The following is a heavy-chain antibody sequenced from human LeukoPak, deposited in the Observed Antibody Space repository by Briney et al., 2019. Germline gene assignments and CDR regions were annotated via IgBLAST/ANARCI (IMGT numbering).Heavy chain of an antibody. J-gene: IGHJ5*02. CDR2: INPNSGGT. Sequence: ASVKVSCKASGYTFTGYYMHWVRQAPGQGLEWMGWINPNSGGTNYAQKFQGRVTMTRDTSISTAYMELSRLRSDDTAVYYCARDRSRVPAAISWFDPWGQGTLVTVSS. CDR3: ARDRSRVPAAISWFDP. CDR1: GYTFTGYY. D-gene: IGHD2-2*02. V-gene: IGHV1-2*02.